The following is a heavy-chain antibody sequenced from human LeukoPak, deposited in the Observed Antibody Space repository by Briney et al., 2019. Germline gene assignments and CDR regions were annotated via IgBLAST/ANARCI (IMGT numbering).Heavy chain of an antibody. CDR2: ISGSGGST. J-gene: IGHJ4*02. CDR3: AKDSSSWYYFDY. CDR1: GFTFSGYA. V-gene: IGHV3-23*01. D-gene: IGHD6-13*01. Sequence: GGSLRLSCAASGFTFSGYAMSWVRQAPGKGLEWVSAISGSGGSTYYADSVKGRFTISRDNSKNTLYLQMNSLRAEDTAVYYCAKDSSSWYYFDYWGQGTLVTVSS.